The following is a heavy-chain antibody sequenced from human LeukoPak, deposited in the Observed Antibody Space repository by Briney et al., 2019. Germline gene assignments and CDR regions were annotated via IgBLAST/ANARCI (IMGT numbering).Heavy chain of an antibody. CDR3: TSPLMYYYDSSGYYYVTDLDAFDI. D-gene: IGHD3-22*01. V-gene: IGHV3-73*01. CDR1: GFTFSGSA. Sequence: GGSLRRSCAASGFTFSGSAMHWVRQASGKGLEWVGRIRSKANSYATAYAASVKGRFTISRDDSKNTAYLQMNSLKTEDTAVYYCTSPLMYYYDSSGYYYVTDLDAFDIWGQGTMVTVSS. J-gene: IGHJ3*02. CDR2: IRSKANSYAT.